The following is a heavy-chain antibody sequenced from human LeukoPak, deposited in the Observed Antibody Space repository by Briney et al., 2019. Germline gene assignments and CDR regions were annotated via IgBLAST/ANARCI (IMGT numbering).Heavy chain of an antibody. CDR1: GFPFIEYS. CDR3: ARDHNYAFDN. CDR2: IGIDSGNT. Sequence: PGGPLRLSCTASGFPFIEYSMNWVRQAPGKGLEGISYIGIDSGNTKYADSVRGRFTISADKAKNSLYLQMNSLRVEDTAVYYCARDHNYAFDNWGQGTLVSVAS. V-gene: IGHV3-48*01. D-gene: IGHD1-1*01. J-gene: IGHJ4*02.